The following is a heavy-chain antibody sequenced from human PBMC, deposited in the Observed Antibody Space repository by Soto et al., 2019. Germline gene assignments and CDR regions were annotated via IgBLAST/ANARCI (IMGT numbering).Heavy chain of an antibody. D-gene: IGHD3-16*01. CDR2: ISYAGGNK. J-gene: IGHJ6*02. CDR1: GFTFSNFG. V-gene: IGHV3-30*18. Sequence: GGSLRLSCAASGFTFSNFGMHWVRKAPGKGLEWVAFISYAGGNKYYADSVKGRFTIARDNSTTLYLQMNSLRREDTAVYSCAKDGGAGNFYYYGADVWGQGTTVTVSS. CDR3: AKDGGAGNFYYYGADV.